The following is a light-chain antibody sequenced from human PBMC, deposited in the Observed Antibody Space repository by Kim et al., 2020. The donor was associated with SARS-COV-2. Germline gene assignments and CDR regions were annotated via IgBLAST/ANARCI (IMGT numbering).Light chain of an antibody. J-gene: IGKJ4*01. CDR2: MAT. CDR1: LDLYDF. CDR3: QQYSTMPLS. V-gene: IGKV1-NL1*01. Sequence: SVGDTVTVNCRGRLDLYDFLAWYQHKPGKAPKLLVYMATRLESGVPSRFRGSGSGKGFTLRITSLQPEDFGTYFCQQYSTMPLSFGGGTKVDIK.